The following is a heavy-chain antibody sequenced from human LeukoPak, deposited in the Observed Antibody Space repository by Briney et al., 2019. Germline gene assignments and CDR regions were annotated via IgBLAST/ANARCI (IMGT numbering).Heavy chain of an antibody. Sequence: GGSLRLSCAASGFTFSDYYMSWIRQAPGKGLEWVSYISSSGSTIYYADSVKGRFTISRDNAKNSLYLQMNSLRAEDTAVYYCAKGVSSPLYYFDYWGQGTLVTVSS. CDR2: ISSSGSTI. J-gene: IGHJ4*02. D-gene: IGHD6-13*01. CDR3: AKGVSSPLYYFDY. V-gene: IGHV3-11*01. CDR1: GFTFSDYY.